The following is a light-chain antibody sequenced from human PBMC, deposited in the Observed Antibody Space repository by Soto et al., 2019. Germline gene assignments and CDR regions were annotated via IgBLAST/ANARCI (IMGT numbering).Light chain of an antibody. V-gene: IGLV2-8*01. CDR1: RRDIGGYDF. CDR3: CSFAGGTNLV. CDR2: EVT. J-gene: IGLJ1*01. Sequence: ALIQPPSASGSPGQSVTISVTGTRRDIGGYDFVSWYQQHPGKAPKLLISEVTKRPSGVPDRFSGSKSGNTASLTISGLQSDDEADYYCCSFAGGTNLVFGTGTKVTVL.